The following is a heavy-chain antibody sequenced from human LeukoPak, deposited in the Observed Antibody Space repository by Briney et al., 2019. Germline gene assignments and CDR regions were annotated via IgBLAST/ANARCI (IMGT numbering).Heavy chain of an antibody. Sequence: PSETLSLTCAVYGGSFSGSYLSWIRQPPGKGLEWIGEINHSGSTNYNPSLKSRVTISVDTSKNQFSLKLSSVPAADTAVYYCANTGSSGYYYFDCWGQGTLVTVSS. J-gene: IGHJ4*02. CDR2: INHSGST. D-gene: IGHD3-22*01. CDR1: GGSFSGSY. V-gene: IGHV4-34*01. CDR3: ANTGSSGYYYFDC.